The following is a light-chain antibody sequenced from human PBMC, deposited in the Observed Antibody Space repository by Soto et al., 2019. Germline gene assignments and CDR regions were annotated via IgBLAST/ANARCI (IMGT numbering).Light chain of an antibody. Sequence: DIPMTQSPSTLSASVGDRVTITCRASQTIGDSLAWYQQKPGRAPNLLIYKTSSLEGGVPFRFSGSGSGTEFTLTISSLQPDDFVTYYCQQYYSYPLTFGGGTKVEIK. CDR3: QQYYSYPLT. V-gene: IGKV1-5*03. J-gene: IGKJ4*01. CDR1: QTIGDS. CDR2: KTS.